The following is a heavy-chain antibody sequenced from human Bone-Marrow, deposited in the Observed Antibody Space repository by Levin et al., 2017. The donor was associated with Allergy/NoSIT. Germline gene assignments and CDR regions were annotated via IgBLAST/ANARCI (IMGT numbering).Heavy chain of an antibody. J-gene: IGHJ4*02. V-gene: IGHV1-18*01. CDR1: GYIFTDYG. CDR2: ISAYSGHT. CDR3: ARGFDS. Sequence: GGSLRLSCKASGYIFTDYGISWVRQAPGQGLEWMGWISAYSGHTNFVQKFRGRVTMTTNTSTSTAYMELRSLRSDDTAMYYCARGFDSWGQGTLVTVSS.